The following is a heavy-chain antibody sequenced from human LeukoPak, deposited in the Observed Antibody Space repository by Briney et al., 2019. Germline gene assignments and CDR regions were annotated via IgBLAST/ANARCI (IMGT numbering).Heavy chain of an antibody. J-gene: IGHJ4*02. Sequence: KPSETLSLTCAVYGGSFSGYYWSWIRQPPGKGLEWIGEINHSGSTNYNPSLKSRVTISVDTSKNQFSLKLSSVTAADTAVYYCARDFPTYSSSWDYWGQGTLVTVSS. CDR1: GGSFSGYY. CDR2: INHSGST. CDR3: ARDFPTYSSSWDY. D-gene: IGHD6-13*01. V-gene: IGHV4-34*01.